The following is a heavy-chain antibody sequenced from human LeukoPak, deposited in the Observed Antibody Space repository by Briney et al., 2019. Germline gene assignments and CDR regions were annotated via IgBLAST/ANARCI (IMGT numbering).Heavy chain of an antibody. Sequence: SETLSLTCTVSGGSIGTYSWNWIRQPPGKGLEWIGYIYYSGTTNYNPSLKSRVTISVDTSKNQFSLKLSSVTAADTAVYYCARVGSSSWYYYYYYGMDVWGQGTTVTVSS. CDR1: GGSIGTYS. CDR3: ARVGSSSWYYYYYYGMDV. J-gene: IGHJ6*02. D-gene: IGHD6-13*01. CDR2: IYYSGTT. V-gene: IGHV4-59*01.